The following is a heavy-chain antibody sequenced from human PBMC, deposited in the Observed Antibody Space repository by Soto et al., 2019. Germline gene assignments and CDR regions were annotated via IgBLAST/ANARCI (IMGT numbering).Heavy chain of an antibody. D-gene: IGHD6-6*01. CDR2: IFPGSGGT. Sequence: FLQCRRQAPGRGHEWLGWIFPGSGGTNYAQKFQGRVTMTRDTSINTAYMELSRLTSDDTGVYYCAREWQRVTDYWGQGALVTVSS. V-gene: IGHV1-2*02. CDR1: F. CDR3: AREWQRVTDY. J-gene: IGHJ4*02.